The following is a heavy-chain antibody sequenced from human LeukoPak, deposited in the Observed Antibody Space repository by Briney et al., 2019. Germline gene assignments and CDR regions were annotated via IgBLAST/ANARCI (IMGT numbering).Heavy chain of an antibody. Sequence: SETLSLTCTGSGVSISSYYWSWIRQPAGKGLEWIGRIFTNGNTNYNPSLKSRVTMSVDTSKNQFSLKLSSVTAADTAVYYCARWLTNWDSFDYWGQGTLVTVSS. J-gene: IGHJ4*02. V-gene: IGHV4-4*07. CDR3: ARWLTNWDSFDY. CDR1: GVSISSYY. D-gene: IGHD7-27*01. CDR2: IFTNGNT.